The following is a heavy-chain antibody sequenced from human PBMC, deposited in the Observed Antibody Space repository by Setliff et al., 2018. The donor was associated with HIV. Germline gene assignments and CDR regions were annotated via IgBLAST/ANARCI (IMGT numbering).Heavy chain of an antibody. CDR2: VHYTGNT. J-gene: IGHJ4*02. CDR1: GGSITSSTYY. CDR3: AREGDGIDF. Sequence: PSETLSLPCTVSGGSITSSTYYWGWIRQPPGKGLEWIGTVHYTGNTYHNPSLKSRVTISVEVSKNQISLKLTAVTAADSAVYYCAREGDGIDFWGQGTLVTVSS. D-gene: IGHD2-21*02. V-gene: IGHV4-39*02.